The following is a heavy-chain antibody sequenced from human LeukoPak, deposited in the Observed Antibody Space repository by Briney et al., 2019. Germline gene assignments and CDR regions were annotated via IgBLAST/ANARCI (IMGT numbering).Heavy chain of an antibody. Sequence: GGSLRLSCAASGFTFDDYAMHWVRQAPGKGLEWVSGISWNSGSIGYADSVKGRFTISRDNAKNSLYLQMNSLRAEDTAVYYCARVRSLYYMDVWGKGTSVTVSS. J-gene: IGHJ6*03. CDR1: GFTFDDYA. V-gene: IGHV3-9*01. CDR2: ISWNSGSI. CDR3: ARVRSLYYMDV.